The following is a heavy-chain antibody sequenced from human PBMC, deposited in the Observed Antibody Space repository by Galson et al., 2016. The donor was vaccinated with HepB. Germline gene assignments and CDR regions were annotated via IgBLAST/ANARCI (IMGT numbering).Heavy chain of an antibody. CDR2: IIPMFSTA. D-gene: IGHD2-15*01. CDR3: ARGRGILKAGGGGY. J-gene: IGHJ4*02. CDR1: GGTFSSYA. V-gene: IGHV1-69*13. Sequence: SVKVSCKASGGTFSSYAITWVRQAPGQGLEWMGGIIPMFSTANYPQKFQGRVTITADESTSTAYMELSSLRSEDTAMYYCARGRGILKAGGGGYWGQGTLVTVSS.